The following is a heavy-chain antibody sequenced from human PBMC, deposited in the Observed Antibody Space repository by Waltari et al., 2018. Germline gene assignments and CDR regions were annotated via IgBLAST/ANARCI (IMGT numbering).Heavy chain of an antibody. CDR3: ARATYYDFSSGYSFDN. CDR1: GGPISNSY. J-gene: IGHJ4*02. Sequence: QVQLQESGPGLVKPSATLSPTCSVSGGPISNSYWNWIRQTPGKGLEWIGYISSSGQTNYNPSLKSRVSVSLDTSKTRFSLRLSSVTAADTAVYYCARATYYDFSSGYSFDNWGQGTLVTVSS. CDR2: ISSSGQT. D-gene: IGHD3-3*01. V-gene: IGHV4-59*01.